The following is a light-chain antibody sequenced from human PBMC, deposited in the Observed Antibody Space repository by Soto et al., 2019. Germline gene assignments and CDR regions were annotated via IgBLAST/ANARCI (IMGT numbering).Light chain of an antibody. CDR3: QQRMNWPLT. V-gene: IGKV3-11*01. J-gene: IGKJ4*01. CDR1: QTVTNH. Sequence: EIVLTQSPATLSLSPGGRATLSCRASQTVTNHLAWYQQKAGQAPRLLIFDASTRASGIPPRFSGSGSGTDFSLTITRVDPDAFAVYYCQQRMNWPLTFGGGTRVEIK. CDR2: DAS.